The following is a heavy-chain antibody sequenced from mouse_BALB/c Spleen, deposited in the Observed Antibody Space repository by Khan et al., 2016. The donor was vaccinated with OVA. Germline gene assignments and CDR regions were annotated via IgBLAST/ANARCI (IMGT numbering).Heavy chain of an antibody. J-gene: IGHJ4*01. D-gene: IGHD2-12*01. CDR2: ISSTGST. CDR3: ARARYYSCGYGLDC. Sequence: VQLKESGPGLVKPSQSLSLTCTVTGYSITSDYAWNWIRQFPGNKLEWMCYISSTGSTSYNPSLNSRIFITRDTSKNQFFLQLKSVTTEDTATYYCARARYYSCGYGLDCWGRGTSVTVSS. CDR1: GYSITSDYA. V-gene: IGHV3-2*02.